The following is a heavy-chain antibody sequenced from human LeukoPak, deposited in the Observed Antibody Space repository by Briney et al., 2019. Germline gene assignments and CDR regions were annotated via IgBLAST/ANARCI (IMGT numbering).Heavy chain of an antibody. J-gene: IGHJ4*02. D-gene: IGHD6-13*01. Sequence: SETLSLTCAVYGGPFSGYYWSWIRQPPGKGLEWIGEINHSGSTNYNPSLKSRVTISVDTSKNQFSLKLSSVTAADTAVYYCARGGAAAGRWGHDYWGQGTLVTVSS. CDR1: GGPFSGYY. CDR2: INHSGST. CDR3: ARGGAAAGRWGHDY. V-gene: IGHV4-34*01.